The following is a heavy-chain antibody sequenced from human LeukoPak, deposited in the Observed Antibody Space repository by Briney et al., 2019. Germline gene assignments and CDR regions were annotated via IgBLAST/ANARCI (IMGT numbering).Heavy chain of an antibody. J-gene: IGHJ4*02. V-gene: IGHV4-59*12. CDR1: GGSISSYY. Sequence: PSETLSLTCTVSGGSISSYYWSWIRQPPGKGLEWIGYIYYSGSTNYNPSLKSRVSMSGDTSKNQVSLKLRSVTAADTAVYYCARDPTTVTTIFDSWGQGTLVTVSS. CDR2: IYYSGST. D-gene: IGHD4-17*01. CDR3: ARDPTTVTTIFDS.